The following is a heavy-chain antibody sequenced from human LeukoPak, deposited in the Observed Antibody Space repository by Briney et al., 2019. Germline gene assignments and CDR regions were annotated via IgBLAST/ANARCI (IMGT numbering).Heavy chain of an antibody. CDR3: ASRRITIFGVVISMDV. V-gene: IGHV4-34*01. CDR2: INHSGST. CDR1: GGSFSGYY. D-gene: IGHD3-3*01. Sequence: SETLSLICAVYGGSFSGYYWSWIRQPPGKGLEWIGEINHSGSTNYNPSLKSRVTISVDTSKNQFSLKLSSVTAADTAVYYCASRRITIFGVVISMDVWGQGTTVTVSS. J-gene: IGHJ6*02.